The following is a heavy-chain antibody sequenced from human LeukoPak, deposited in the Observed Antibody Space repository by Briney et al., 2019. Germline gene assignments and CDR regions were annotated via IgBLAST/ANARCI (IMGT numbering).Heavy chain of an antibody. V-gene: IGHV4-39*01. CDR3: ARYVVYGSGKYYFDY. CDR1: GGSVSRTTYY. Sequence: SETLSLTCTVSGGSVSRTTYYWSWIRQPPGKGLEWIASINYSGSTYYNPSLKSRVTISVDTSENQFSLKLSSVTAADTAVYYCARYVVYGSGKYYFDYWGQGTLVTVSS. CDR2: INYSGST. D-gene: IGHD3-10*01. J-gene: IGHJ4*02.